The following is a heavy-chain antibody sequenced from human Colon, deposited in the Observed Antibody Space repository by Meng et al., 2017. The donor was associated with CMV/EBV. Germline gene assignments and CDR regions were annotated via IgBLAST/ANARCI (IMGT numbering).Heavy chain of an antibody. V-gene: IGHV4-4*07. Sequence: QGQLRESGPGLVKPSETLSLACSVSGASITSYYWSWIRQPAGKGLELIGRVYISGNTNYNPSLKSRVTMSIDTSKNQLSLNIRSVTAADTAVYYCARDSNLSGLAYWGQGTLVTVSS. CDR3: ARDSNLSGLAY. CDR1: GASITSYY. CDR2: VYISGNT. J-gene: IGHJ4*02. D-gene: IGHD3-10*01.